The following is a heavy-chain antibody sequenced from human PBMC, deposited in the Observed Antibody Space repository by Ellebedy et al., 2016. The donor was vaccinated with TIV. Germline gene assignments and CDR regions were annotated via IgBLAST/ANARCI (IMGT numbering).Heavy chain of an antibody. Sequence: GESLKISCAASGFTFSSYYMNWVRQAPGKGLEWVANIKQDGSEKYYVDSVKGRFTISRDNAKNSLYLQMNSLRGEDTAVYYCASGDSSGWSVAFDIWGQGTMVTVSS. D-gene: IGHD6-19*01. V-gene: IGHV3-7*01. CDR3: ASGDSSGWSVAFDI. CDR2: IKQDGSEK. CDR1: GFTFSSYY. J-gene: IGHJ3*02.